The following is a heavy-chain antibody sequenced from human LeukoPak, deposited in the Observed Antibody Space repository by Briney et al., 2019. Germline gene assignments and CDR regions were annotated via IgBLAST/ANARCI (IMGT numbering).Heavy chain of an antibody. CDR3: ARVGVAAAGSYNWFDP. Sequence: SVKVSCKASGGTFSSYAISWVRQAPGQGLEWMGRIIPIFGTANYAQKFQGRVTITTDESTSTAYMELSSLRSEDTAVYYCARVGVAAAGSYNWFDPWGQGTLVTVSS. CDR2: IIPIFGTA. J-gene: IGHJ5*02. CDR1: GGTFSSYA. D-gene: IGHD6-13*01. V-gene: IGHV1-69*05.